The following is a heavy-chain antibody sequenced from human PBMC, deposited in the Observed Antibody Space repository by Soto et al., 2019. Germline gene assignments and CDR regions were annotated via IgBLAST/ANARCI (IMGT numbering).Heavy chain of an antibody. D-gene: IGHD2-15*01. CDR3: AGGGDIVVVVAAQYFDY. V-gene: IGHV4-34*01. CDR1: GGSFSGYY. J-gene: IGHJ4*02. CDR2: INHSGST. Sequence: QVQLQQWGAGLLKPSETLSLTCAVYGGSFSGYYWSWIRQPPGKGLEWIGEINHSGSTNYNPSLKSRVTISVDTSKNQFSLKLSSVTAADTAVYYCAGGGDIVVVVAAQYFDYWGQGTLVTVSS.